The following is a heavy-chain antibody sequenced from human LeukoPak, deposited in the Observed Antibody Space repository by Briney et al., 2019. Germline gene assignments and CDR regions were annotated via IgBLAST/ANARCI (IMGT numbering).Heavy chain of an antibody. CDR2: IIPILGIA. CDR1: GGTCSCYG. V-gene: IGHV1-69*04. Sequence: GSSVKVSCKASGGTCSCYGISWVRQAPGQGLEWMGRIIPILGIANYAQKFQGRVTITADKSTSTAYMELSSLRTEDTAVYYCARVDTAMVIDYWGQGTLVTVSS. CDR3: ARVDTAMVIDY. D-gene: IGHD5-18*01. J-gene: IGHJ4*02.